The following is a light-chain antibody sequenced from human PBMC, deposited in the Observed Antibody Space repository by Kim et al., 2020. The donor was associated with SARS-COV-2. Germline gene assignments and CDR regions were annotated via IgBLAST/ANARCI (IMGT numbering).Light chain of an antibody. CDR1: QSINTY. CDR2: AAS. J-gene: IGKJ4*01. Sequence: DIQMTQSPSSLAASVGDRVTIACRASQSINTYLNWYQQKPGKAPKLLIYAASTLQSGVPSRFSGSGSGTDFTLTISSLQPEDFATYYCHHSHTATLLTFCGRAKV. CDR3: HHSHTATLLT. V-gene: IGKV1-39*01.